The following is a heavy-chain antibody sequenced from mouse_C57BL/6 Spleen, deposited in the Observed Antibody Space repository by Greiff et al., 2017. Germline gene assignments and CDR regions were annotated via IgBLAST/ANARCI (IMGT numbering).Heavy chain of an antibody. CDR2: IYPGSGST. J-gene: IGHJ4*01. V-gene: IGHV1-55*01. Sequence: VQLQQPGAELVKPGASVKMSCKASGYTFTSYWITWVKQRPGQGLEWIGDIYPGSGSTNYNEKFKSKATLTVDTSSSTAYMQLSSLTSEDSAVYYCARRNLAYYSNGMDYWGQGTSVTVSS. D-gene: IGHD2-5*01. CDR3: ARRNLAYYSNGMDY. CDR1: GYTFTSYW.